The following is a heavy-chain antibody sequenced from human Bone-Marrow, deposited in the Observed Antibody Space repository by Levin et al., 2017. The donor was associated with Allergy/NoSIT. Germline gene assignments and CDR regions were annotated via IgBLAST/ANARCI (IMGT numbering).Heavy chain of an antibody. CDR3: ARPDCSGTSCYYFFDS. CDR1: GFTFSSYS. V-gene: IGHV3-48*02. J-gene: IGHJ4*02. Sequence: GGSLRLSCAASGFTFSSYSMNWVRQAPGRGLEWVSYISRSSSTISYAASVKGRFTISRDNAKNSLYLQMNSLRDEDTAVYYCARPDCSGTSCYYFFDSWGQGTLVTVSS. D-gene: IGHD2-2*01. CDR2: ISRSSSTI.